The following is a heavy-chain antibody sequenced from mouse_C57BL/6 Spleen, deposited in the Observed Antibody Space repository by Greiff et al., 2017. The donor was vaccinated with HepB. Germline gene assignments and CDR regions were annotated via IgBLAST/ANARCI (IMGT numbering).Heavy chain of an antibody. Sequence: VQLQQSGPELVKPGASVKISCKASGYAFSSSWMNWVKQRPGKGLEWIGRIYPGDGDTNYNGKFKGKATLTADKSSSTAYMQLSSLTSEDSSVYVCARIYYEHYWYFDVWGTGTTVTVSS. CDR2: IYPGDGDT. D-gene: IGHD2-4*01. V-gene: IGHV1-82*01. CDR1: GYAFSSSW. CDR3: ARIYYEHYWYFDV. J-gene: IGHJ1*03.